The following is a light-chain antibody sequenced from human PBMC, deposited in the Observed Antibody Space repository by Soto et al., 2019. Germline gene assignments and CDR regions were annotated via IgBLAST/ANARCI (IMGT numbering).Light chain of an antibody. J-gene: IGLJ1*01. Sequence: QSALPHPASVSWSPGQSITISCTGTSSDVGNYKYVSWYQQHPGKAPKLMIYEVSNRPSGVSNRFSGSKSGNTASLTISGLQAEEETDYYCFSYTSSANYVFGTGTKVTVL. CDR2: EVS. CDR3: FSYTSSANYV. V-gene: IGLV2-14*01. CDR1: SSDVGNYKY.